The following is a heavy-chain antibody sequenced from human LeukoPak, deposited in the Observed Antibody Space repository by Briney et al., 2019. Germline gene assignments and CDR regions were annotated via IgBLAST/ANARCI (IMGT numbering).Heavy chain of an antibody. J-gene: IGHJ4*02. CDR2: ISSRAGGQ. CDR3: AKDANYYDGSSHIYYFDS. Sequence: PGGSLRLSCAASGFSLSDYGMAWVRQAPGKGLELLSVISSRAGGQIDHYAESVKGRFTISRDTSKNILYLQMHSLRAEDTALCYCAKDANYYDGSSHIYYFDSWGQGTQVAVSS. V-gene: IGHV3-23*01. D-gene: IGHD3-16*01. CDR1: GFSLSDYG.